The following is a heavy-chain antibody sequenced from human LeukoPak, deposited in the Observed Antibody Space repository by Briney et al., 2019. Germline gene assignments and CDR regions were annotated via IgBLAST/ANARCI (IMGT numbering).Heavy chain of an antibody. D-gene: IGHD4-11*01. J-gene: IGHJ4*02. CDR2: INHSGST. CDR3: ARQGPLTTAVTTRTNPFDY. CDR1: GGSFSGYY. Sequence: SETLSLTCAVYGGSFSGYYWSWIRQPPGKGLEWIGEINHSGSTNYNPSLKSRVTISVDTSKNQFSLKLNSVTAADTAVYYCARQGPLTTAVTTRTNPFDYWGQGTLVTVSS. V-gene: IGHV4-34*01.